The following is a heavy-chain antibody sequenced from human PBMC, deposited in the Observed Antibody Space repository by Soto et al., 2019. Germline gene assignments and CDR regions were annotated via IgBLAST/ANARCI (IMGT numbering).Heavy chain of an antibody. CDR3: ARGGAGYYFDY. CDR2: INAGNDDT. J-gene: IGHJ4*02. D-gene: IGHD2-15*01. CDR1: GYTFINYA. V-gene: IGHV1-3*01. Sequence: ASVKVSCKASGYTFINYAIHWVRQAPGQRLEWMGWINAGNDDTKYSQKFKGRVTITRDTSANTAYMEMSGLRSEGTAVYYCARGGAGYYFDYWGQGTLVTVSS.